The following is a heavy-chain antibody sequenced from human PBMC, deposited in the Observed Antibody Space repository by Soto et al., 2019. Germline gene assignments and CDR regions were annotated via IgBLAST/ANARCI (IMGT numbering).Heavy chain of an antibody. J-gene: IGHJ4*02. V-gene: IGHV3-23*01. CDR1: GVTFSSYA. D-gene: IGHD6-6*01. Sequence: PGGALRLSCSSSGVTFSSYAMSWVRQAPGKGLEWVSAISGSGGSTYYADSVKGRFTISRDNSKNTLYLQMNSLRAEDTAVYYCAKVPYSSSPILFDYWGQGTLVTVPQ. CDR3: AKVPYSSSPILFDY. CDR2: ISGSGGST.